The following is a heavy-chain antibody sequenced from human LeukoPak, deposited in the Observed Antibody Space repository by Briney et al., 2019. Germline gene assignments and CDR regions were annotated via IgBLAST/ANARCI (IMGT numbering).Heavy chain of an antibody. CDR3: AEVAATLAFDY. D-gene: IGHD2-15*01. CDR2: IYYSGST. V-gene: IGHV4-39*01. CDR1: GGSFSSSSYY. Sequence: SETLSLTCTVSGGSFSSSSYYWGWIRQPPGKGLEWIGSIYYSGSTYYNPSLKSRVTISVDTSKNQFSLKLSSVTAADTAVYYCAEVAATLAFDYWGQGTLVTVSS. J-gene: IGHJ4*02.